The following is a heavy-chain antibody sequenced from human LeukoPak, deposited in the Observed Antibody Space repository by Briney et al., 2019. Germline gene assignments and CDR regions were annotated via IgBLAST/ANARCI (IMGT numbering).Heavy chain of an antibody. CDR3: ARVSCGYNCHYAMDV. V-gene: IGHV1-18*01. CDR1: GYTFASYG. CDR2: VSAHSGNT. D-gene: IGHD5-18*01. J-gene: IGHJ6*02. Sequence: ASVKVSCKASGYTFASYGISWLRQAPGQGLEWVGWVSAHSGNTKYAERVQGRASMTADTSTSTAYMELRSLRSDDTALYYCARVSCGYNCHYAMDVWGQGTTATVSS.